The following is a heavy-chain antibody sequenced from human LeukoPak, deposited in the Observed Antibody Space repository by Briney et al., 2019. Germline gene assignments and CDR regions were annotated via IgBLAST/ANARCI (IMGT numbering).Heavy chain of an antibody. Sequence: GGSLRLSCAASGFTFSNHAMSWVRQAPGKGPEWVSIISYNGVTTYYADSVKGRVSFSRDNSKNMMYLEMNSLRAEDTAVYFCARGLDSSYWARVFDFWGPGTLLIVSS. CDR2: ISYNGVTT. CDR1: GFTFSNHA. CDR3: ARGLDSSYWARVFDF. D-gene: IGHD5-12*01. J-gene: IGHJ4*02. V-gene: IGHV3-23*01.